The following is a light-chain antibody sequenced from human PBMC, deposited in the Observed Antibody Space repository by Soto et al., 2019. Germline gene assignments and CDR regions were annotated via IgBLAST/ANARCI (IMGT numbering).Light chain of an antibody. V-gene: IGLV1-47*01. CDR2: RND. Sequence: QSVLTQPPSASGTPGQRVTISCSGSSSNIGSNYVNWYQHLPGTAPKLLIYRNDQRPSGVPDRFSGSKTGTSASMAISGLRSEDEADYYCATRAESLSGHWLLGGGIKLTVL. CDR3: ATRAESLSGHWL. CDR1: SSNIGSNY. J-gene: IGLJ3*02.